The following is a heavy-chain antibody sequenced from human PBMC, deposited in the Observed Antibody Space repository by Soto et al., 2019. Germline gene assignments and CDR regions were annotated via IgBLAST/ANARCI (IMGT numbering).Heavy chain of an antibody. Sequence: SETLSLTCSVSGGSMRNYYWNWIRQPPGRGLEWIGYVYHSGSTNYNPSLKSRVSMSVDVSRNHFSLALHSVTAADTAVYFCTSSYSTSSSPDYWGQGTLVTVSS. CDR1: GGSMRNYY. CDR3: TSSYSTSSSPDY. D-gene: IGHD6-6*01. V-gene: IGHV4-59*01. J-gene: IGHJ4*02. CDR2: VYHSGST.